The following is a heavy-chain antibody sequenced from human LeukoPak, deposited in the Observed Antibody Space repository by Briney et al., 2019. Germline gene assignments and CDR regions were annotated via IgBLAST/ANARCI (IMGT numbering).Heavy chain of an antibody. D-gene: IGHD2-2*02. Sequence: VASVKVSCKASGYTFASYGISWVRQAPGQGLEWMGGIIPIFGTANYAQKFQGRVTITADESTSTAYMELSSLRSEDTAVYYCARYCSSTSCYISRREGYYYYGMDVWGQGTTVIVSS. CDR2: IIPIFGTA. CDR1: GYTFASYG. J-gene: IGHJ6*02. CDR3: ARYCSSTSCYISRREGYYYYGMDV. V-gene: IGHV1-69*13.